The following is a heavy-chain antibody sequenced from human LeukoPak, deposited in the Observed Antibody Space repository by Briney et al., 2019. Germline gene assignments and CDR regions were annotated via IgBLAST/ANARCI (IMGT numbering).Heavy chain of an antibody. J-gene: IGHJ4*02. CDR1: GFTFSIYA. CDR3: AKIMALYCSGGSCNEIDY. D-gene: IGHD2-15*01. CDR2: ISHSCGTT. V-gene: IGHV3-23*01. Sequence: GGSLRLSCAASGFTFSIYAMSWVRQAPGKGLEWVSTISHSCGTTYYADSVKGRFTISRDSSKNTLYLQMNSLRADDTAVYYCAKIMALYCSGGSCNEIDYWGQGTLVTVSS.